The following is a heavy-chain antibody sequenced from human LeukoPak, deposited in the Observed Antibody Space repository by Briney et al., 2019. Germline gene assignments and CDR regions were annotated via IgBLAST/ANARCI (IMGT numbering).Heavy chain of an antibody. CDR1: GYTFTSYY. CDR2: INPNSGDT. J-gene: IGHJ4*02. CDR3: ARTDSSGYWCLDY. D-gene: IGHD3-22*01. V-gene: IGHV1-2*02. Sequence: ASVKVSCKASGYTFTSYYMHWVRQAPGHGLEWMGWINPNSGDTEYAQNFQGRVAMTRDTSISTAYMEVSTLRSDDTAVYYCARTDSSGYWCLDYWGQGTLVTVSS.